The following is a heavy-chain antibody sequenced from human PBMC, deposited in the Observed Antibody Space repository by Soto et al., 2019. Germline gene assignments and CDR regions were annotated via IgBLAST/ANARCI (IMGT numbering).Heavy chain of an antibody. CDR2: IIPIFGTA. J-gene: IGHJ4*02. CDR3: ASGGYCSGGSCVDDDY. CDR1: GGTFSSYA. V-gene: IGHV1-69*13. D-gene: IGHD2-15*01. Sequence: SVKVSCKASGGTFSSYAISWVRQAPGQGLEWMGGIIPIFGTANYAQKFQGRVTITADESTSTAYMELSSLRSEDTAVYYCASGGYCSGGSCVDDDYWGQGTLVTVSS.